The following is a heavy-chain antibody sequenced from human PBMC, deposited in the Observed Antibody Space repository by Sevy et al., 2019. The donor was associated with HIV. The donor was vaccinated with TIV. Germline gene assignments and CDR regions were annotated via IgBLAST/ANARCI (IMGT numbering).Heavy chain of an antibody. D-gene: IGHD6-6*01. J-gene: IGHJ6*02. V-gene: IGHV3-30*01. Sequence: GGYLRLSCAASGFTFSSYAMNWVRQAPGKGLEWVALISYEGNNKYYADSVKGRFTISRDNSKNTLYLQMNSLRGEDTAFYYCARGLAALPGYYYGLDVWGQGTTVTVSS. CDR2: ISYEGNNK. CDR3: ARGLAALPGYYYGLDV. CDR1: GFTFSSYA.